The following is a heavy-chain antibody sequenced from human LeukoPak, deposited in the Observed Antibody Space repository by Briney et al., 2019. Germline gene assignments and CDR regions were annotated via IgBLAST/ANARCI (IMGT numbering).Heavy chain of an antibody. CDR1: GFTFSSYS. D-gene: IGHD3-10*01. CDR2: ISSSSSYI. V-gene: IGHV3-21*01. J-gene: IGHJ5*02. Sequence: GGSLRLSCAASGFTFSSYSMNWVRQAPGKGLEWISSISSSSSYIYYADSVKGRFTISRDNAKNSLYLQMNSLRAEDTAVYYCARGLLDGWFDPWGQGTLVTVSS. CDR3: ARGLLDGWFDP.